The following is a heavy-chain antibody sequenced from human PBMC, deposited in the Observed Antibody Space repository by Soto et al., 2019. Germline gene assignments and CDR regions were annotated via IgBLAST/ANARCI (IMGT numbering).Heavy chain of an antibody. D-gene: IGHD3-3*01. CDR3: ARAGFLEWSRFDY. J-gene: IGHJ4*02. V-gene: IGHV4-59*01. Sequence: LSLTCTVSGGSISSYYWSWIWQPPGKGLEWIGYIYYSGSTNYNPSLKSRVTISVDTSKNQFSLKLSSVTAADTAVYYCARAGFLEWSRFDYWGQGTLVTVSS. CDR1: GGSISSYY. CDR2: IYYSGST.